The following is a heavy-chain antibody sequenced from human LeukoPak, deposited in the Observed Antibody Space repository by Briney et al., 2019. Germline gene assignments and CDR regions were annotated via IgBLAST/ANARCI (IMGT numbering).Heavy chain of an antibody. CDR3: AHATKYYYDTSGYYYTY. CDR2: IYWDDDK. Sequence: SGPTLVKPTQTLTLTCTFSGFSLSTSGVGVGWIRQPPGKALEWLALIYWDDDKRYSPSLKSRLTITKDTSENRVVLTMTNMDPVDTATFYCAHATKYYYDTSGYYYTYWGQGTLVTVSS. V-gene: IGHV2-5*02. D-gene: IGHD3-22*01. J-gene: IGHJ4*02. CDR1: GFSLSTSGVG.